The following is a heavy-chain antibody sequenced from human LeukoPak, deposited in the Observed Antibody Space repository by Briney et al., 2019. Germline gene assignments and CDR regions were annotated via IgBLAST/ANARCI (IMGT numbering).Heavy chain of an antibody. J-gene: IGHJ6*02. D-gene: IGHD1-7*01. CDR3: AKLGLELRYYYYYGMDV. CDR1: GFTFSSYA. V-gene: IGHV3-30-3*02. CDR2: ISYDGSNK. Sequence: PGGSLRLSCAASGFTFSSYAMHWVRQAPGKGLEWVAVISYDGSNKYYADSVKGRFTISRDNSKNTLYLQMNSLRAEDTAVYYCAKLGLELRYYYYYGMDVWGQGTTVTVSS.